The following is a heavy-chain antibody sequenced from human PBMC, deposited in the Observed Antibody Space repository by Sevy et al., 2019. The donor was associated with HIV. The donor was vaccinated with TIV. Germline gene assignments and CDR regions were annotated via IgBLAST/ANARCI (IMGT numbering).Heavy chain of an antibody. CDR2: MSPKSGST. J-gene: IGHJ6*02. CDR3: ASGGSGDVWNYGYYYYGMDV. V-gene: IGHV1-8*02. D-gene: IGHD3-3*01. Sequence: ASVKVSCKASGDTFSTYDINWVRQAPGQGLEWMGWMSPKSGSTGFAQKFQGRLTMTRETSINTAYMELRSLRSEDTAVYYCASGGSGDVWNYGYYYYGMDVWGQGTTVTVSS. CDR1: GDTFSTYD.